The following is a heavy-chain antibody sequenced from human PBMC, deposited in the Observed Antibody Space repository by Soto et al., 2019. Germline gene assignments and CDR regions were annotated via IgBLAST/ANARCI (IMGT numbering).Heavy chain of an antibody. CDR3: ARVYYDTKGYSLDP. Sequence: PSETLSLTCTVSGGSISSYYWSWIRQPPGKGLEWIGYIYYSGSTNYNPSLKSRVTISVDTSKNQFSLKLSSVTAADTAVYYCARVYYDTKGYSLDPWGLGNLVTVXS. J-gene: IGHJ5*02. V-gene: IGHV4-59*01. CDR1: GGSISSYY. D-gene: IGHD3-16*01. CDR2: IYYSGST.